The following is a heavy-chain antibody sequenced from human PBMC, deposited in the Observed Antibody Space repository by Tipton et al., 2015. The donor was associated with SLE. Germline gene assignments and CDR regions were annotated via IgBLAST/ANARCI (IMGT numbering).Heavy chain of an antibody. Sequence: TLSLTCTVSGGSISSGSYYWSWIRQPAGKGLEWIGRIYTSGSTNYNPSLKSRVTISVDTSKNQFSLKLSSVTAADTAVYYCARDPPIAVAGKGYFDLWGRGTLVTVSS. CDR2: IYTSGST. CDR1: GGSISSGSYY. D-gene: IGHD6-19*01. V-gene: IGHV4-61*02. J-gene: IGHJ2*01. CDR3: ARDPPIAVAGKGYFDL.